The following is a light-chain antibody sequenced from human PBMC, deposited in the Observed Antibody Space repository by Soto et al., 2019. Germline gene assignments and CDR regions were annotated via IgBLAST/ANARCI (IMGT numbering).Light chain of an antibody. CDR2: EVS. CDR1: SSDVGGYNY. V-gene: IGLV2-14*01. J-gene: IGLJ1*01. Sequence: QSVRTQPASVSGSPGQSITISCTGTSSDVGGYNYVSWYQQHPGKAPKLMIYEVSNRPSGVSNRFSGSKSGHTASLTISGLQSEDEADYFCTSYTSSTTLDVFGTGTRSPS. CDR3: TSYTSSTTLDV.